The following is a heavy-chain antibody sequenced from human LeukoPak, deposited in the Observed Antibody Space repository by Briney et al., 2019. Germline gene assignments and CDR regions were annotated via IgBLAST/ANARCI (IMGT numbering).Heavy chain of an antibody. Sequence: QTGGSLRLSCAASGFTFSSYEMNWVRQAPGEGLEWVSYISSSGSTIYYADSVKGRFTISRDNAKNSLYLQMNSLRAEDTAVYYCAGVVDTAMVDGELEGCWGQGTLVTVSS. CDR3: AGVVDTAMVDGELEGC. D-gene: IGHD5-18*01. J-gene: IGHJ4*02. V-gene: IGHV3-48*03. CDR1: GFTFSSYE. CDR2: ISSSGSTI.